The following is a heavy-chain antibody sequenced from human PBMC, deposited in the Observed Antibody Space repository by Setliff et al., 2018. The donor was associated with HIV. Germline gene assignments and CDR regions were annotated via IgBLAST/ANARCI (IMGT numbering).Heavy chain of an antibody. V-gene: IGHV4-59*01. CDR2: IYYSGST. J-gene: IGHJ4*02. D-gene: IGHD1-1*01. CDR1: GGSISSYY. Sequence: SETLSLTCTVSGGSISSYYWSWIRQPPGKGLEWIGYIYYSGSTNYNPSLKSRLSTSIDTSKNQFSLSLRSVTAADTAVYYCARGSWKDGAQGYFFGHWGQGTLVTVSS. CDR3: ARGSWKDGAQGYFFGH.